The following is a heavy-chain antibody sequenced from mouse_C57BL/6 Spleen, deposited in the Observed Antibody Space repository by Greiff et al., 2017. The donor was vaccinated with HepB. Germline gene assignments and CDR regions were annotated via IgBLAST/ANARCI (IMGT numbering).Heavy chain of an antibody. V-gene: IGHV1-85*01. D-gene: IGHD2-2*01. CDR1: GYTFTSYD. CDR2: IYPRDGST. J-gene: IGHJ3*01. CDR3: ARGNYGYESPFAY. Sequence: VQLQQSGPELVKPGASVKLSCKASGYTFTSYDINWVKQRPGQGLEWIGWIYPRDGSTKYNEKFKGKATLTVDTSSSTAYMELHSLTSEDSAVYFCARGNYGYESPFAYWGQGTLVTVSA.